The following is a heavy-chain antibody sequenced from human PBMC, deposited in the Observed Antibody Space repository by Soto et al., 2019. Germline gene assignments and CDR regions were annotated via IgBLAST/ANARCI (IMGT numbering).Heavy chain of an antibody. Sequence: QITLNESGPMQVTPRQTLTLTCTFSGFSLTTSGVGVGWIRQSPGKAPEWLALIYWDDDKRYSPSLKSRLTITKDTSNIQVVLTMADLDPADTCTYYCAHRVLRTVFGLVTTTAIYFDFWGQGTPVAVSS. V-gene: IGHV2-5*02. CDR2: IYWDDDK. J-gene: IGHJ4*02. CDR3: AHRVLRTVFGLVTTTAIYFDF. CDR1: GFSLTTSGVG. D-gene: IGHD3-3*01.